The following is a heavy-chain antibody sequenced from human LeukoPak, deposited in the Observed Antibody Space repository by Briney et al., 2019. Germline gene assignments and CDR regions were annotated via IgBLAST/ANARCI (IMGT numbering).Heavy chain of an antibody. D-gene: IGHD5-18*01. Sequence: GGSLRLSCEDSGVTFRSYEMNWVRQVPGKGLEWIAYLSSSGSAFSYADSVKGRFTISRDNAKNTLYLQMNSLRAEDTAVYYCARGRGYSYPNWFDPWGQGTLVTVSS. J-gene: IGHJ5*02. CDR3: ARGRGYSYPNWFDP. CDR1: GVTFRSYE. CDR2: LSSSGSAF. V-gene: IGHV3-48*03.